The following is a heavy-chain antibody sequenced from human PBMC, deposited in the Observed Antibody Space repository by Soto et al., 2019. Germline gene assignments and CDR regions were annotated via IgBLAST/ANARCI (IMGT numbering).Heavy chain of an antibody. V-gene: IGHV5-51*01. Sequence: GESLKISCNGSGYDFSTYWIAWGRQMPGRGLEWMGIIFPNDADTKYSPSFQGQVTFSADKSISTAYLQWSSLKASDTAMYYCARHYDFWSGFSYFYGMDVWGQGTTVTVSS. D-gene: IGHD3-3*01. J-gene: IGHJ6*02. CDR2: IFPNDADT. CDR1: GYDFSTYW. CDR3: ARHYDFWSGFSYFYGMDV.